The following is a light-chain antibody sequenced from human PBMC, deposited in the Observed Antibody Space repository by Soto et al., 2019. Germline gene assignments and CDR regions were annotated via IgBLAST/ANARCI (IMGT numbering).Light chain of an antibody. J-gene: IGKJ1*01. V-gene: IGKV1D-16*01. Sequence: DIQMTQSPSSVSASVGDTVTITCRASENISTLLALYQQRPGKAPKLLIYGASSLQSGVPSRFSGRGSGTHFTLTISSLQPEDFATYYWQQHNSYPLTFGRGTKVDI. CDR1: ENISTL. CDR2: GAS. CDR3: QQHNSYPLT.